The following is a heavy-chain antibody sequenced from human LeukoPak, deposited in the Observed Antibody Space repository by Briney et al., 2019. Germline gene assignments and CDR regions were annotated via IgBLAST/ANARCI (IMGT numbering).Heavy chain of an antibody. D-gene: IGHD2-2*01. CDR1: GFTFSSYA. V-gene: IGHV3-23*01. Sequence: GGSLRLSCAASGFTFSSYAMSWVRQAPGKGLEWVSAISGSGGSTYYADSVKGRFTISRDNSKNTLYLQMNSLRAEDTAVYYCAKVGVVVPAAQVDYWGQGTLVTVSS. CDR2: ISGSGGST. J-gene: IGHJ4*02. CDR3: AKVGVVVPAAQVDY.